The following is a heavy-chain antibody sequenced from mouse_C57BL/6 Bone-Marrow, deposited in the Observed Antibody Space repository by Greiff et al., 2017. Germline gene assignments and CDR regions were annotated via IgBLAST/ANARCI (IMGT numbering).Heavy chain of an antibody. D-gene: IGHD2-4*01. J-gene: IGHJ3*01. V-gene: IGHV14-4*01. CDR2: IDPENGDT. CDR1: GFNIKDDY. CDR3: TTKEDYDGRAY. Sequence: EVQLQESGAELVRPGASVKLSCTASGFNIKDDYMHWVKQRPEQGLEWIGWIDPENGDTEYASKFQGKATITADTSSNTDYLQLSSLTSEDTAVYYCTTKEDYDGRAYGGQGTLVTVSA.